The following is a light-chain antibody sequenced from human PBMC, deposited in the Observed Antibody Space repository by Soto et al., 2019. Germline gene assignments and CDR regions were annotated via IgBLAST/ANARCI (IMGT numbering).Light chain of an antibody. Sequence: EIMMTPSANSLVESLGDRATINCKYSQNVFSNTKNKKHVARNQQKPGQPPKLLIHWAPIRESGVPDRFIGSGTGTDFTLTSSSRQAEEVAFYYLQQYDRTPGACGQGTKVDIK. J-gene: IGKJ1*01. V-gene: IGKV4-1*01. CDR2: WAP. CDR1: QNVFSNTKNKKH. CDR3: QQYDRTPGA.